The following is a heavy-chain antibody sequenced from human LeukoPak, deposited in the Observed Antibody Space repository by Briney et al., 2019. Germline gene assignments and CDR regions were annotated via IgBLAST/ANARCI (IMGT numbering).Heavy chain of an antibody. J-gene: IGHJ4*02. CDR3: ARAKNYYDSSGPLRGLDY. D-gene: IGHD3-22*01. CDR1: VYTFTSCG. Sequence: GASVKVSCKGSVYTFTSCGISWVRQAPAQGLEWVGWISAYNGNTNYAQKLQGRVTMTTDTSTSTAYMELRSLRSDDTAVYYCARAKNYYDSSGPLRGLDYWGQGTLVTVSS. V-gene: IGHV1-18*01. CDR2: ISAYNGNT.